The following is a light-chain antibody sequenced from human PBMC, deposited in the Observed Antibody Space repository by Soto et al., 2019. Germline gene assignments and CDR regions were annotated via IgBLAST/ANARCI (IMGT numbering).Light chain of an antibody. CDR3: QQYNSYSP. Sequence: DIQLTQTPSSVSASVGDRVTITCRASQGISSWLAWYQQKLGKAPNLLIYDASTLQSGVPSRFSGSGSGTEFTLTISSLQPDDFATYYCQQYNSYSPFGQGTKVDIK. V-gene: IGKV1D-16*01. CDR2: DAS. CDR1: QGISSW. J-gene: IGKJ1*01.